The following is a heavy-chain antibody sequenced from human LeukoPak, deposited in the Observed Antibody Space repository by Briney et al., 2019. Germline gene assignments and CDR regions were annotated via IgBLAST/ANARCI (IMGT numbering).Heavy chain of an antibody. J-gene: IGHJ4*02. V-gene: IGHV7-4-1*02. CDR2: INANTGNP. D-gene: IGHD5-18*01. CDR3: ARDSSQLWFDY. CDR1: GYTFTGYY. Sequence: ASVKVSCKASGYTFTGYYMHWVRQAPGQGLEWMGWINANTGNPTYAQGFTGRFVFSLDTSVSTAYLQISSLKAEDTAVYYCARDSSQLWFDYWGQGTLVTVSS.